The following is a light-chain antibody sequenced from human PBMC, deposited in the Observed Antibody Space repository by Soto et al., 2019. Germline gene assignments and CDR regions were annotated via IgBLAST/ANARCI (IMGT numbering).Light chain of an antibody. CDR2: DAS. Sequence: EIVLTQSPATLSLSPGERATLSCWASQSVNSDLAWFQQKPGQAPRLLIYDASNRATDIPARFSGSGSGTECTLTISSLQSEDVAVYYCQQYNNWPQTFGQGTKVDIK. CDR3: QQYNNWPQT. V-gene: IGKV3D-15*01. CDR1: QSVNSD. J-gene: IGKJ2*01.